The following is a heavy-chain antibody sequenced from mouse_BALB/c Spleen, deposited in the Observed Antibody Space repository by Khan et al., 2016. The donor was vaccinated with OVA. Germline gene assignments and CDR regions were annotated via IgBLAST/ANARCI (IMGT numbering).Heavy chain of an antibody. CDR1: GYSFTTYY. J-gene: IGHJ3*01. CDR2: IDPFNGGN. D-gene: IGHD3-3*01. V-gene: IGHV1-34*01. CDR3: ARGTVDY. Sequence: VQLKQSGPELMKPGASVKISCKASGYSFTTYYMHWVKQSHGKSLEWIGYIDPFNGGNDYNQKFKGKATLTVDNSSSTAYMHLSSLTSEDSAVYYCARGTVDYWGQGTLVTVSA.